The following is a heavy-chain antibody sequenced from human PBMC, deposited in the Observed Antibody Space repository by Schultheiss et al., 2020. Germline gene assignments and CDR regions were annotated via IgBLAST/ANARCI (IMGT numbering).Heavy chain of an antibody. CDR2: IYPGDSDT. Sequence: GGSLRLSCKGSGYSFTSYWIGWVRQMPGKGLEWMGIIYPGDSDTRYSPSFQGQVTISADKSISTAYLQWSSLKASDTAMYYCARLKDYYDSSGYYRYYFDYWGQGTLVTVSS. J-gene: IGHJ4*02. V-gene: IGHV5-51*01. D-gene: IGHD3-22*01. CDR1: GYSFTSYW. CDR3: ARLKDYYDSSGYYRYYFDY.